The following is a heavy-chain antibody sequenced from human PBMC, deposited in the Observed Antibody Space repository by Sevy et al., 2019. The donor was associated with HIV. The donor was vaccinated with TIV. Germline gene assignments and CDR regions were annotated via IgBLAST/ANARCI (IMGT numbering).Heavy chain of an antibody. J-gene: IGHJ4*02. Sequence: SETLSLTCTVSGGSISSSSYYWGWIRQPPGKRLEWIGSIYYSGSTHYNPSLKSRVTISVDTSKNQFSLKLSSVTAADTAVYYCARLDFWSGYPYFDYWGQGTLVTVSS. V-gene: IGHV4-39*01. D-gene: IGHD3-3*01. CDR1: GGSISSSSYY. CDR3: ARLDFWSGYPYFDY. CDR2: IYYSGST.